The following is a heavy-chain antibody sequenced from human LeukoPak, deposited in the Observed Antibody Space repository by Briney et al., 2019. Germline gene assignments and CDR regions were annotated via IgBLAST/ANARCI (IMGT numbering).Heavy chain of an antibody. CDR2: ISGSGRDT. J-gene: IGHJ4*02. D-gene: IGHD6-19*01. CDR1: GFTFRTYA. V-gene: IGHV3-23*01. CDR3: AKGPFSSDLHGIDY. Sequence: GRSLRLSCAASGFTFRTYAMTWVRQAPGMGLEWVSGISGSGRDTYYADSVKGRYTISRDNSKNTLHLQMNSLRAEDTAVYYCAKGPFSSDLHGIDYWGQGTLVTVSS.